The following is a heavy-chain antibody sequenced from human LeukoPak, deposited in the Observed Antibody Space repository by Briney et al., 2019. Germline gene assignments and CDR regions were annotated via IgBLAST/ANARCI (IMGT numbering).Heavy chain of an antibody. Sequence: ASVKVSCKASGYTFTSYDINWARQAPGQGPEWMGWINPNSGGTNYAQKFQGRVTMTRDTSISTAYMELSRLRSDDTAVYYCARALRWGSYDAFDIWGQGTMVTVSS. D-gene: IGHD4-23*01. J-gene: IGHJ3*02. CDR3: ARALRWGSYDAFDI. CDR1: GYTFTSYD. CDR2: INPNSGGT. V-gene: IGHV1-2*02.